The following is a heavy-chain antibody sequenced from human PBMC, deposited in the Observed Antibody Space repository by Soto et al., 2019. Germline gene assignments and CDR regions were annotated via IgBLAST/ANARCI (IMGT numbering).Heavy chain of an antibody. Sequence: QVQLVQSGAAVKKPGSSVKVSCKASGGIFSTYAISWLRQAPGQGLEWLGGIIPLFGTPNYAQRFQGRVTITADEATNTAYMELSRLRSEDTAVHYCARDRDDYGSGNYYNRIDIWGQGTLVTVSS. CDR2: IIPLFGTP. CDR1: GGIFSTYA. V-gene: IGHV1-69*01. J-gene: IGHJ4*02. D-gene: IGHD3-10*01. CDR3: ARDRDDYGSGNYYNRIDI.